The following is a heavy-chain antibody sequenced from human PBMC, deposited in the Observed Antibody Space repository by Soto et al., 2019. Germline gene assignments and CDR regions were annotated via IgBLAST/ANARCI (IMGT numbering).Heavy chain of an antibody. CDR3: ARDLGTTIAGPPRRETYGWLDP. V-gene: IGHV1-69*01. CDR1: GGTFTYYV. D-gene: IGHD3-22*01. CDR2: IIPIIGPA. Sequence: QVQLVQSVAEVNRPVSSVKLSCKASGGTFTYYVISWVRQAPGQVLEWMGGIIPIIGPATYAQKFQGRVTITADQSTSTAYMELSSLGSEDTALYYCARDLGTTIAGPPRRETYGWLDPWGQGTLVTVSS. J-gene: IGHJ5*02.